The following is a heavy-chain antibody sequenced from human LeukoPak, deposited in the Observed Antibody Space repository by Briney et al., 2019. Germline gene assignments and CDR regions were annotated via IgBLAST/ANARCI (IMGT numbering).Heavy chain of an antibody. J-gene: IGHJ5*02. Sequence: PGGSLRLSCAASGFSFSDYYMSWIRQAPGKGLECVSYISRSPDYKKYADSVKGRFTISRNNAKKSLYLQMNSLRAEDTAVYYCAIYSSSGWFDTWGQGTLVTVSS. CDR2: ISRSPDYK. V-gene: IGHV3-11*06. D-gene: IGHD3-22*01. CDR3: AIYSSSGWFDT. CDR1: GFSFSDYY.